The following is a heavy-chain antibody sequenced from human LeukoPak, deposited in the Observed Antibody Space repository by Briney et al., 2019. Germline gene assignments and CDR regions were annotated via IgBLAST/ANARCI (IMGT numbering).Heavy chain of an antibody. CDR3: ARDLGYDSSGYYVA. CDR1: GYTFTTYS. J-gene: IGHJ5*02. CDR2: INTNTGNP. Sequence: ASVKVSCKASGYTFTTYSMNWVRRAPGQGLEWMGWINTNTGNPTYAQGFTGRFAFSLDTSVSTAYLQINSLRAEDTAVYFCARDLGYDSSGYYVAWGQGTQVTVSS. V-gene: IGHV7-4-1*02. D-gene: IGHD3-22*01.